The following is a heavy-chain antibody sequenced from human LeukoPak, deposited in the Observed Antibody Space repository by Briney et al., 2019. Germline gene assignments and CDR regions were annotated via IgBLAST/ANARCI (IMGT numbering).Heavy chain of an antibody. CDR3: AKDRLSIVVVPAASPDI. D-gene: IGHD2-2*01. Sequence: GRSLRLSCAASGFTFSSYGMHWVRQAPGKGLEWVAFIRYDGSNKYYADSVKGRFTISRDNSKNTLYLQMNSLRAEDTAVYYCAKDRLSIVVVPAASPDIWGQGTMITVSS. CDR2: IRYDGSNK. CDR1: GFTFSSYG. J-gene: IGHJ3*02. V-gene: IGHV3-30*02.